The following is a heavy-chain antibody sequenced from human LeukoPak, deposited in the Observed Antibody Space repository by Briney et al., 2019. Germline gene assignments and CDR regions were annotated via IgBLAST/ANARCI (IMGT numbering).Heavy chain of an antibody. D-gene: IGHD1-26*01. CDR2: TSGSGGGT. J-gene: IGHJ3*02. Sequence: GGSLRLSCAASGFTFSNAWMSWVRQAPGKGLEWVGTTSGSGGGTYYADSVKGLFTISRDNSKNTLYLQMNSLRAEDTAVYFCAKGDSGSYYEWKAYDAFDIWGQGTRFTVSA. CDR1: GFTFSNAW. V-gene: IGHV3-23*01. CDR3: AKGDSGSYYEWKAYDAFDI.